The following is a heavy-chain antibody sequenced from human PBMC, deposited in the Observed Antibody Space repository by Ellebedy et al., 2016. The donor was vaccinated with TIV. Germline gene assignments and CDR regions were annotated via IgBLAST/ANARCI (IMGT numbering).Heavy chain of an antibody. Sequence: MPSETLSLTCTVSGNSITSYCWRWIRQPPGKGLEWIGEINHSGSTNYNPSLKSRVILLVDTSKNQFSLKLSSVTAADTAVYYSARRRMVRGVTFIARPTDYGMDVWGQGTTVTVSS. CDR3: ARRRMVRGVTFIARPTDYGMDV. CDR2: INHSGST. J-gene: IGHJ6*02. V-gene: IGHV4-34*01. D-gene: IGHD3-10*01. CDR1: GNSITSYC.